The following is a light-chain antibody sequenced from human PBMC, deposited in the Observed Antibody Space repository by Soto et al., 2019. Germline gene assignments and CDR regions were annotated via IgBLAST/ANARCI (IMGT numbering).Light chain of an antibody. CDR2: TTS. Sequence: DIHLTQSPSTLSASVGDRITITCRASQSISRWLVWYQQKPGKAPKLLIYTTSSLESGVPSRFSGSGSGTEFTLTISSLQPDDFATYYCQHDKDYSWTFGQGTKVEIK. V-gene: IGKV1-5*03. CDR3: QHDKDYSWT. CDR1: QSISRW. J-gene: IGKJ1*01.